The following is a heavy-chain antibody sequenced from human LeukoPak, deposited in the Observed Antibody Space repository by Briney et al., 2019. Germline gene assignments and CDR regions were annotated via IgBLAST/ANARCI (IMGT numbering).Heavy chain of an antibody. D-gene: IGHD3-16*01. Sequence: PGGSLRLSCAASGFTFSGHNMNWVRQAPGKGLEWISFVSISSDTIYYADSVNGRFRISRDNAKSSLDLEMNSLRAEDTAVYYCARAMSTFGGVRNYFDSWGQGTLDTVSS. J-gene: IGHJ4*02. CDR1: GFTFSGHN. CDR3: ARAMSTFGGVRNYFDS. CDR2: VSISSDTI. V-gene: IGHV3-48*04.